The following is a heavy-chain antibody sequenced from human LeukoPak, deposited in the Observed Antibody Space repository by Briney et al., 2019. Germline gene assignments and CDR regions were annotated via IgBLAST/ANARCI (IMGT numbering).Heavy chain of an antibody. D-gene: IGHD6-19*01. CDR1: GYTFTGYY. CDR3: ARDRGQWLVWKYYFDY. V-gene: IGHV1-2*02. Sequence: ASVKVSCKASGYTFTGYYMHWVRQAPGQGLEWMGWINPNSGGTNYAQKFQGRVTMTRDTSISTAYMELSRLRPDDTAVYYCARDRGQWLVWKYYFDYWGQGTLVTVSS. CDR2: INPNSGGT. J-gene: IGHJ4*02.